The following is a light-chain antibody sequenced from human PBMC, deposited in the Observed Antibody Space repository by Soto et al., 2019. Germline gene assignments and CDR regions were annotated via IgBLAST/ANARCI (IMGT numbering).Light chain of an antibody. J-gene: IGKJ1*01. CDR2: GAS. CDR3: HQYGSSPRT. V-gene: IGKV3-20*01. CDR1: QSVTSSF. Sequence: PGERATLSCRASQSVTSSFLAWYQQKPGQSPRLLIYGASSRATGIPDRFSGSGSGTDFTLTISRLEPEDFAVYYCHQYGSSPRTFGQGTKVDVK.